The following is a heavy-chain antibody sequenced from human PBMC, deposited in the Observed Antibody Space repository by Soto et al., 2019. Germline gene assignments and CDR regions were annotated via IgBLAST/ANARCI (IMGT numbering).Heavy chain of an antibody. CDR2: MNPNSGNT. Sequence: ASVKVSCKASGYTFTSYDINWLRQATGQGLEWMGWMNPNSGNTGYAQKFQGRVTTTRNTSISTAYMGLSSLRSEDTAVYYCARAEITIFGVVVWGYYYYGMDVWGQGTTVTVSS. CDR1: GYTFTSYD. CDR3: ARAEITIFGVVVWGYYYYGMDV. J-gene: IGHJ6*02. D-gene: IGHD3-3*01. V-gene: IGHV1-8*01.